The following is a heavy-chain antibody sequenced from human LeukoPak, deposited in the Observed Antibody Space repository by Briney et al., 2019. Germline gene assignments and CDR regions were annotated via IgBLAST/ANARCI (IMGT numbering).Heavy chain of an antibody. J-gene: IGHJ6*03. CDR3: ASAIGYSSSWGYYYYYMDV. CDR2: ISGSGGST. Sequence: GGSLRLSCAASGFTFSSYAMSWVRQAPGKGLEWVSAISGSGGSTYYADSVKGRFTISRDNSKNTLYLQMNSLRAEDTAVYYCASAIGYSSSWGYYYYYMDVWGKGTTVTVSS. CDR1: GFTFSSYA. D-gene: IGHD6-13*01. V-gene: IGHV3-23*01.